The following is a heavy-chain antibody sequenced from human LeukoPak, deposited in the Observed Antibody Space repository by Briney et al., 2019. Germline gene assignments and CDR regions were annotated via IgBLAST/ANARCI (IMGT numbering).Heavy chain of an antibody. V-gene: IGHV3-53*01. Sequence: PGGSLRLSCAASGFSATRNYVSWVRQAPGKGLEWVSLMYSGGGTSYADSVKGRFTISRDTSKNTLYLQMSGLRAEDTALYYCARYDNGKDYFDYWGQGTLVTVSS. CDR3: ARYDNGKDYFDY. J-gene: IGHJ4*02. CDR1: GFSATRNY. CDR2: MYSGGGT. D-gene: IGHD1-1*01.